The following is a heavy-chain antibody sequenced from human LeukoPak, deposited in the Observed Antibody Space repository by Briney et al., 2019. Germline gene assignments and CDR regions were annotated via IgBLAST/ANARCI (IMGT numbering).Heavy chain of an antibody. CDR2: ISSSSSYI. V-gene: IGHV3-21*01. CDR3: ARAGYDYGILGMDV. D-gene: IGHD5-12*01. Sequence: GGSLRLSCAASGFTFSSYAMSWVRQAPGKGLEWVSSISSSSSYIYYADSVKGRFTISRDNAKNSLYLQMNSLRAEDTAVYYCARAGYDYGILGMDVWGQGTTVTVSS. J-gene: IGHJ6*02. CDR1: GFTFSSYA.